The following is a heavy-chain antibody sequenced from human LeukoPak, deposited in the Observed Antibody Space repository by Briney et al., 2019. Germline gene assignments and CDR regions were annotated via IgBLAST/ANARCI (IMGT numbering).Heavy chain of an antibody. CDR2: INHSGST. CDR1: GGSFSGYY. Sequence: SETLSLTCAVYGGSFSGYYWSWIRQPPGKGLEWIGEINHSGSTNYNPSLKSRVTISVDTSKNQFSLKLSSVTAADTAVYYCARGGYDFWCGRLYYYYYMDVWGKGTTVTVSS. V-gene: IGHV4-34*01. CDR3: ARGGYDFWCGRLYYYYYMDV. J-gene: IGHJ6*03. D-gene: IGHD3-3*01.